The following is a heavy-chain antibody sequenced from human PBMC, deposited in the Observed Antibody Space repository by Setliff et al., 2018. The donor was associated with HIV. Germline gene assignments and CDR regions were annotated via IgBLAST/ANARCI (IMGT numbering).Heavy chain of an antibody. Sequence: SVKVSCKASGDTFSNYGFIWVRQAPGQGLEWIGGIIPLIGTTNYAQKFQGRVAITADESTSTAYMELSSLRSEDTAVYYCALASIVSTARWNHWGRGTLVTVSS. D-gene: IGHD1-26*01. CDR2: IIPLIGTT. V-gene: IGHV1-69*13. CDR1: GDTFSNYG. CDR3: ALASIVSTARWNH. J-gene: IGHJ4*02.